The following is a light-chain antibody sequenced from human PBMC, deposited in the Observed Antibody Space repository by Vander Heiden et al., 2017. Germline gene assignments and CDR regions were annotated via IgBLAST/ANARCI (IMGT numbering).Light chain of an antibody. V-gene: IGKV1-39*01. CDR1: QSISSY. CDR3: QQSYSTPPFT. Sequence: IQMTQSPSSLSASVGDRVTITCRASQSISSYLNWYQQKPGKAPKLLIYAASSLQSGVPSRFSGSGSGTDFTLTISSLQPEDFATYYCQQSYSTPPFTFGHGTKVDI. CDR2: AAS. J-gene: IGKJ3*01.